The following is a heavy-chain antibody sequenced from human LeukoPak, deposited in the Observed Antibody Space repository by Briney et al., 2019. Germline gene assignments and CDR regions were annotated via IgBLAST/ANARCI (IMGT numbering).Heavy chain of an antibody. CDR2: INHSGST. CDR1: GGSFSGYY. V-gene: IGHV4-34*01. J-gene: IGHJ4*02. D-gene: IGHD3-10*01. CDR3: AREYLEYGSGNDYFDY. Sequence: PSETLSLTCAVYGGSFSGYYWSWIRQPPGKGLEWIGEINHSGSTYYNPSLKSRVTISLDTSKNHFSLKVSSVTAADTAVYYCAREYLEYGSGNDYFDYWGQGTLVTVSS.